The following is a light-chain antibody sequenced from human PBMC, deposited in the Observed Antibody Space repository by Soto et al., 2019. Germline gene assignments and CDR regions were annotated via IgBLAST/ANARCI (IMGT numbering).Light chain of an antibody. CDR1: QSVSSN. Sequence: EIVMTQSPATLSVSLGERATLSCRASQSVSSNLAWYQQKPGQAPRLLIYGASTRATGIPARFSGSGSGTEFTLTISSLQSEDFAVYSCQQYNNWPQTFGQGTKVDIK. CDR2: GAS. J-gene: IGKJ1*01. CDR3: QQYNNWPQT. V-gene: IGKV3-15*01.